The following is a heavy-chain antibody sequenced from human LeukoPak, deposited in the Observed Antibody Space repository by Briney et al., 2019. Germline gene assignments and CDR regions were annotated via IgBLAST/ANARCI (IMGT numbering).Heavy chain of an antibody. V-gene: IGHV4-39*07. Sequence: SETLSLTCSVSGSSISSTTYYWGWIRQPPGKGLEWIGSMSFIGSTYYNPSLKSRVTISVDTSKNQFSLKLSSVTAADTAVYYCARGEDGDYYFQHWGQGTLVTVSS. CDR1: GSSISSTTYY. CDR3: ARGEDGDYYFQH. D-gene: IGHD4-17*01. CDR2: MSFIGST. J-gene: IGHJ1*01.